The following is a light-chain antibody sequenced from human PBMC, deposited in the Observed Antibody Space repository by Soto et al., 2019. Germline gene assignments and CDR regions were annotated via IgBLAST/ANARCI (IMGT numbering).Light chain of an antibody. CDR3: QQYEIYTLT. V-gene: IGKV1-5*03. CDR2: EAS. Sequence: IQMTQSPSTLSASVGDRVTITCRASQKINTWVAWYQQRPGKAPQLLIYEASSLEPGVPSRFGGSGSGTDFTLTISSLQPDDFATYYGQQYEIYTLTFGGGTHVE. CDR1: QKINTW. J-gene: IGKJ4*01.